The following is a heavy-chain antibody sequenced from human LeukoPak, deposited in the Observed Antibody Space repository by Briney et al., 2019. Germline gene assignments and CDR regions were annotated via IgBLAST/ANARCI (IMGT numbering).Heavy chain of an antibody. D-gene: IGHD6-19*01. V-gene: IGHV4-59*12. Sequence: SETLSLTCTVSGGSISSYYWSWIRQPPGKGLEWIGYIYYSGSTNYNPSLKSRVTISVDTSKNQFSLKLSSVTAADTAVYYCARAYSSGWPPKRYNWFDPWGQGTLVTVSS. J-gene: IGHJ5*02. CDR1: GGSISSYY. CDR3: ARAYSSGWPPKRYNWFDP. CDR2: IYYSGST.